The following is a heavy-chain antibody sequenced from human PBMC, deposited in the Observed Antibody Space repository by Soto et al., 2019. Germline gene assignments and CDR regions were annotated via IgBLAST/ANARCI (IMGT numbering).Heavy chain of an antibody. V-gene: IGHV1-69*02. Sequence: QVQLVQSGAEVKKPGSSVKVSCKASGGTFSSYTISWVRQAPGQGLEWMGRIIPIPNIANYAQKIQGRVTITADKSTSTAYMELSSLRAEDTAVYYCARFRGSYGLDVWGQGTTVTVSS. CDR2: IIPIPNIA. CDR3: ARFRGSYGLDV. D-gene: IGHD3-10*01. J-gene: IGHJ6*02. CDR1: GGTFSSYT.